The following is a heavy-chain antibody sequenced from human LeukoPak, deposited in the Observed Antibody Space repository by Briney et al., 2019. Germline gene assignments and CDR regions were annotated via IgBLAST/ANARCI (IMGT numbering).Heavy chain of an antibody. D-gene: IGHD3-10*01. V-gene: IGHV4-59*01. J-gene: IGHJ5*02. CDR1: GGSISSYY. CDR2: IYYSGST. CDR3: ARDRPTPWFGEGNWFDP. Sequence: SETLSLTCTASGGSISSYYWSWIRQPPGKGLEWIGYIYYSGSTNYNPSLKSRVTISVDTSKNQFSLKLSSVTAADTAVYYCARDRPTPWFGEGNWFDPWGQGTLVTVSS.